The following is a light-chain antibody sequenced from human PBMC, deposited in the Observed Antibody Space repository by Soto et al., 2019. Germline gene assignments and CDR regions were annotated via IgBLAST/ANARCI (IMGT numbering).Light chain of an antibody. V-gene: IGLV2-8*01. J-gene: IGLJ2*01. CDR2: EVN. Sequence: QSVLTQPPSASGSPGQSVTISCTGTSSDVGGYKYVSWYQQHPGKAPKLIIYEVNKRPSGVPDRFSGSKSGNTASLTVSGLQTEDEADYYCSSFAGSNNLRIFGGGTKVTVL. CDR1: SSDVGGYKY. CDR3: SSFAGSNNLRI.